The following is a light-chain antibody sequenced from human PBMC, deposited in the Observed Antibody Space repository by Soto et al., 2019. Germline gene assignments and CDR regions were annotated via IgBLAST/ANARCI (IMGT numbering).Light chain of an antibody. J-gene: IGKJ1*01. Sequence: AIQMTQSTSSLSASVGDRVTITCRASQGIRNDLGWYQQKPGKAPKLLIYAASSLQSGVPSRFSGSGSATDFTLTISSLQPEDFATYYCLQDYNYPWTLGQGTKVEIK. CDR1: QGIRND. CDR3: LQDYNYPWT. CDR2: AAS. V-gene: IGKV1-6*01.